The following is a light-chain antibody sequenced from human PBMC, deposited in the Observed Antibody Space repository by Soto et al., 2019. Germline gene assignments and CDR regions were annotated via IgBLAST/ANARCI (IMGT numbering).Light chain of an antibody. Sequence: QLVLTQPPSASGTPGQRVTISCSGSSSNIGSNYVYWYQQLPGTAPKLLIYRNNQRPSGVPDQFSGSKSGTSASLAISGLRSEDEADYYCAAWDDSLSGWVFGGGTKVTVL. V-gene: IGLV1-47*01. CDR2: RNN. CDR3: AAWDDSLSGWV. J-gene: IGLJ3*02. CDR1: SSNIGSNY.